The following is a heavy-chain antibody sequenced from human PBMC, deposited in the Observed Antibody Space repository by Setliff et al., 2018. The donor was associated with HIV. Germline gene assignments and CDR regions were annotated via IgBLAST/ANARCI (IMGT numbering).Heavy chain of an antibody. Sequence: SETLSLTCSVSGVSITTDGYYWSWIRHYPGKGLEWIGYMYHSGSTYYNASLASRLIMSLDTSKNQFSLKLNSMTAADTAMYYWAGGGCFGEIGDSRFDFWGQGMLVTVSS. J-gene: IGHJ4*02. D-gene: IGHD3-16*01. CDR1: GVSITTDGYY. CDR3: AGGGCFGEIGDSRFDF. V-gene: IGHV4-31*03. CDR2: MYHSGST.